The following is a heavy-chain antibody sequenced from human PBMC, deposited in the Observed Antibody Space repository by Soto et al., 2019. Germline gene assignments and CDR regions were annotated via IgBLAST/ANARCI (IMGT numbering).Heavy chain of an antibody. D-gene: IGHD5-18*01. CDR1: GGSISSGGYY. J-gene: IGHJ6*02. V-gene: IGHV4-31*03. CDR2: IYYSGST. Sequence: QVQLQESGPGLVKPSQTLSLTCTVSGGSISSGGYYWSWIRQHPGKGLEWIGYIYYSGSTYYNPSLKSRVTRSVTTSKNQFSLKLSPVTAADTAVYYCARDTHHSHVETAMAPVDGMDVWGQGTTVTVSS. CDR3: ARDTHHSHVETAMAPVDGMDV.